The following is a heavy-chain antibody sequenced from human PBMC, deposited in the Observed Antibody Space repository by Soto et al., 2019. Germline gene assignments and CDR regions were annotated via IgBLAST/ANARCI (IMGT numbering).Heavy chain of an antibody. CDR3: AQAYCTNGVCYPSDY. Sequence: ASVKVSCKASGGTFSSYAISWVRQAPGQGLEWMGGIIPIFGTANYAQKFQGRVTITADESTSTAYMELSSLRSEDTAVYYCAQAYCTNGVCYPSDYWGQGTLVTVSS. V-gene: IGHV1-69*13. CDR1: GGTFSSYA. D-gene: IGHD2-8*01. J-gene: IGHJ4*02. CDR2: IIPIFGTA.